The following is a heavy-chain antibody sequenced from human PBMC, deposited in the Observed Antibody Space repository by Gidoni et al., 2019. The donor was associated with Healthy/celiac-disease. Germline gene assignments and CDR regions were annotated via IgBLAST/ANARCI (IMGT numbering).Heavy chain of an antibody. Sequence: EVQLVESGGGLVQPGRSLRLSCAASGFTFDDYAMHWVRQAPGKGLEWVSGISWNSGSIGYADSVKGRFTISRDNAKNSLYLQMNSLRAEDTALYYCAKDSGAIDFWSGYYEFDPWGQGTLVTVSS. D-gene: IGHD3-3*01. CDR1: GFTFDDYA. CDR3: AKDSGAIDFWSGYYEFDP. V-gene: IGHV3-9*01. CDR2: ISWNSGSI. J-gene: IGHJ5*02.